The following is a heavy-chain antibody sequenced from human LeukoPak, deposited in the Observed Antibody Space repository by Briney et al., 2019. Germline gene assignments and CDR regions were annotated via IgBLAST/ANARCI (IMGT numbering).Heavy chain of an antibody. D-gene: IGHD4-11*01. J-gene: IGHJ4*02. CDR3: ARLNSRMTTVSPAPAY. CDR2: INHSGST. CDR1: GGSFSGYF. V-gene: IGHV4-34*01. Sequence: SETLSLTCAVYGGSFSGYFWSWIRQPPGKGLEWIGEINHSGSTNYNPSLKSRVTISVDTSKNQFSLKLSSVTAADTAVYYCARLNSRMTTVSPAPAYWGQGTLVTVSS.